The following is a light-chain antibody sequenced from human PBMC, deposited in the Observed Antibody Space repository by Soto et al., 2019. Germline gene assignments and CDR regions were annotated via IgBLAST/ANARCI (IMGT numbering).Light chain of an antibody. CDR2: AAS. CDR1: QSISNH. CDR3: QQSYSSPPT. Sequence: DIQRTQSPSSLSASVEDRVIITCRASQSISNHLNWYQQKPGKAPKLLIFAASSLQGGVPSRFSGSRSGPDFTLTISSLQPEDFATYYCQQSYSSPPTFGQGTKVDIK. J-gene: IGKJ1*01. V-gene: IGKV1-39*01.